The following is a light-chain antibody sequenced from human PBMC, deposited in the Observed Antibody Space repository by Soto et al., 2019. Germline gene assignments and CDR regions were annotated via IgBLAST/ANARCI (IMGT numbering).Light chain of an antibody. CDR3: HSRA. CDR1: QSVSSSF. J-gene: IGKJ5*01. V-gene: IGKV3-20*01. Sequence: IVLTQSPGTLSLSPGERATLSCRASQSVSSSFLAWYQQKPGQAPRLLIYGASSRATGIPDRFSGSGSGTDFTLTISRLQPDDFATYFCHSRAFGQGTRLEIK. CDR2: GAS.